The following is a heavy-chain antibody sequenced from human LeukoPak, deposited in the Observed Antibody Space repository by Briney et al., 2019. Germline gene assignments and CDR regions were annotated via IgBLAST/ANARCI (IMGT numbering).Heavy chain of an antibody. CDR3: AKGEWLPYFFDY. J-gene: IGHJ4*02. D-gene: IGHD5-12*01. Sequence: GGSLRLSCAASGFTFSSYAMTWVRHAPGKGQEWVSVISGSGGSTYYADPVKGRFTISRDNSKNTLYLQMNSLRAEDTAVYYCAKGEWLPYFFDYWGQGTLVTVSS. CDR2: ISGSGGST. V-gene: IGHV3-23*01. CDR1: GFTFSSYA.